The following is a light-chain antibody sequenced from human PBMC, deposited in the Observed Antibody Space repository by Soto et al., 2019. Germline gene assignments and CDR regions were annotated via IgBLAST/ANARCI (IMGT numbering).Light chain of an antibody. CDR3: CSSVGSSTHV. Sequence: QSALTQPASVSGSPGQSITISCTGTSSDVGSYNLVSWYQQHPGKAPKLMIYEVSKRPSGVSNHFSGSKSGNTASLTFSWLQAEDEADYYCCSSVGSSTHVFGTGTKVTVL. V-gene: IGLV2-23*02. CDR2: EVS. J-gene: IGLJ1*01. CDR1: SSDVGSYNL.